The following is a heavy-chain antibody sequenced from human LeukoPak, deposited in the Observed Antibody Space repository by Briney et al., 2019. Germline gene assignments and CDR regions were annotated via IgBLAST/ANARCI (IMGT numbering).Heavy chain of an antibody. CDR2: IYPGDSDT. D-gene: IGHD3-22*01. J-gene: IGHJ4*02. CDR3: ARYRYCYDSVCPGLDY. CDR1: GYSFTSYW. V-gene: IGHV5-51*01. Sequence: GESLKISCKGSGYSFTSYWIGSVRQMPGKGLEWMGIIYPGDSDTRYSPSFQGQVTISADKSISTAYLQWSSLKASDSAMYYCARYRYCYDSVCPGLDYGGQGTVVTVSS.